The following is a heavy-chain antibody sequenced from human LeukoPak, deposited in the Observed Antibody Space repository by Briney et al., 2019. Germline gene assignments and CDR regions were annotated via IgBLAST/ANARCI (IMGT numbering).Heavy chain of an antibody. J-gene: IGHJ6*03. D-gene: IGHD3-10*01. Sequence: GASVKVSCKASGYTFTGYYMHWVRQAPGQGLEWMGWINPNSGGTNYAQKFQGRVTMTRDTSISTAYMELSRLRSDDTAVYYCARDGPLGGGFGESNPIYMDVWGKGTTVTISS. CDR1: GYTFTGYY. CDR2: INPNSGGT. CDR3: ARDGPLGGGFGESNPIYMDV. V-gene: IGHV1-2*02.